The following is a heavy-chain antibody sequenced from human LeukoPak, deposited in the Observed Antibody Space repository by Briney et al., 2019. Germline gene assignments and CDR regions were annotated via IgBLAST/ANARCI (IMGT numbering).Heavy chain of an antibody. CDR1: GGSISSYY. CDR3: ARQAVGSSWYFDY. Sequence: PSETLSLTCTVSGGSISSYYWGWIRQPPGKGLEWIGSIYYSGSTYYNPSLKSRVTISVDTSKNQFSLKLSSVTAADTAVYYCARQAVGSSWYFDYWGQGTLVTVSS. CDR2: IYYSGST. J-gene: IGHJ4*02. V-gene: IGHV4-39*01. D-gene: IGHD6-13*01.